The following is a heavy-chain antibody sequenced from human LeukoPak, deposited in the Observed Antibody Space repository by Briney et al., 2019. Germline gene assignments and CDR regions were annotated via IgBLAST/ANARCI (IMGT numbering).Heavy chain of an antibody. J-gene: IGHJ3*02. Sequence: ASVKVSCKAPGYTFTGYYMHWVRQAPGQGLEWMGWMNPNSGNTGYAQKFQGRVTMTRNTSISTAYMELSSLRSEDTAVYYCARGGSMIAHAFDIWGQGTMVTVSS. V-gene: IGHV1-8*02. D-gene: IGHD3-22*01. CDR3: ARGGSMIAHAFDI. CDR1: GYTFTGYY. CDR2: MNPNSGNT.